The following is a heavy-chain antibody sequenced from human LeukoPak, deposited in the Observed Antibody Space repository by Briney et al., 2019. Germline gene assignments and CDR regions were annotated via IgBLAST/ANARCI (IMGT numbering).Heavy chain of an antibody. CDR3: ARDIYYYDSSGYYRFDY. CDR2: MYYSGST. Sequence: SESLSLTCSVSGGSISSYYWSWIRQPPGKGLEWIGYMYYSGSTNYNPSLKSRVTMSVDTSKNQFSLKLSSVTAADTAVYYCARDIYYYDSSGYYRFDYWGQGTLVTVSS. V-gene: IGHV4-59*12. J-gene: IGHJ4*02. D-gene: IGHD3-22*01. CDR1: GGSISSYY.